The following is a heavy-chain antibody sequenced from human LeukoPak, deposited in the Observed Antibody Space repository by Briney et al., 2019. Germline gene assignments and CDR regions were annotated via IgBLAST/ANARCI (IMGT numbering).Heavy chain of an antibody. CDR3: TTDRGALTN. V-gene: IGHV3-23*01. Sequence: GGSLGFSCAASGFTFSSYAMSWVRQAPGKGLEWVSAISGSGGSTYYADSVKGRFTISRDNSKNTLYLQMNSLRAEDTAVYYCTTDRGALTNWGPGTLVTVSS. CDR1: GFTFSSYA. J-gene: IGHJ4*02. D-gene: IGHD1-14*01. CDR2: ISGSGGST.